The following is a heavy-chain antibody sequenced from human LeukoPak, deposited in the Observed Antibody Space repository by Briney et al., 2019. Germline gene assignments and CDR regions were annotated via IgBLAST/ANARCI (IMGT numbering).Heavy chain of an antibody. CDR3: ARNLIPEQLVLNF. J-gene: IGHJ4*02. V-gene: IGHV4-59*01. CDR1: GGSISNYY. D-gene: IGHD6-13*01. Sequence: SQTLSLTCTVSGGSISNYYWNWIRQPPGKGLEFIGYIYYTGSTNYNPSLKSRVTMSVDTSKNQFSLNLRSVTPEDTAVYYCARNLIPEQLVLNFWGQGTLVTVSS. CDR2: IYYTGST.